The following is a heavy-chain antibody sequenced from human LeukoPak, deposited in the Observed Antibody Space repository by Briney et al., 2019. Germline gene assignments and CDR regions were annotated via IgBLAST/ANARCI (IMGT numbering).Heavy chain of an antibody. CDR2: INPSGGST. V-gene: IGHV1-46*01. Sequence: ASVKVSCKASGYTFTNYYIHWMRQAPGQGLEWMGIINPSGGSTSYAQKFQARVTMTRDTSTSTVYMELSSLRSEDTAVYYCARRAYSGNYPLGYWGQGTLVTVSS. J-gene: IGHJ4*02. D-gene: IGHD1-26*01. CDR3: ARRAYSGNYPLGY. CDR1: GYTFTNYY.